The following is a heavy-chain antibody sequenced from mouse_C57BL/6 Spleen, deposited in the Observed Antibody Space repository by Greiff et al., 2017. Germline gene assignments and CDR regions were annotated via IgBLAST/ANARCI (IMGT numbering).Heavy chain of an antibody. Sequence: QVQLLQSGADLVLPGASVKLSCKASGYTFTSYWMHWVKQRPGQGLEWIGEINPSDSYTNYNQKFKGKSTLTVDKSSSTAYKQLSSLTSEDSAVYYCESHYGSSYGTWFAYWGQGTLVTVSA. CDR1: GYTFTSYW. CDR3: ESHYGSSYGTWFAY. D-gene: IGHD1-1*01. CDR2: INPSDSYT. V-gene: IGHV1-69*01. J-gene: IGHJ3*01.